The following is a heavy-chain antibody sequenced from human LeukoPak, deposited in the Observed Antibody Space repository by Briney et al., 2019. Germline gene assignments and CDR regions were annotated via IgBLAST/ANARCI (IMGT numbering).Heavy chain of an antibody. CDR1: GGSISSYD. Sequence: PSETLSLTCTVSGGSISSYDWSWIRQPAGKGLEWIGRIYTSGSTNYNPSLKSRVTISVDRSKNQFSLKLSSVTAADTAVYYCAREGQQLGAFDIWGQGTMVTVSS. J-gene: IGHJ3*02. CDR2: IYTSGST. CDR3: AREGQQLGAFDI. D-gene: IGHD6-13*01. V-gene: IGHV4-4*07.